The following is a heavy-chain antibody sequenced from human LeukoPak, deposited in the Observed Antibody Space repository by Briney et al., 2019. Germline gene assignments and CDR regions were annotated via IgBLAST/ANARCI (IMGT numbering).Heavy chain of an antibody. D-gene: IGHD3-10*01. CDR2: INHSGST. J-gene: IGHJ4*02. Sequence: SETLSLTCAVYGGSFSGYYWSWIRQPPGKGLEWIGEINHSGSTNYNPSLKSRVTISVDTSKNQFSLKLSSVTAADTAVCYCARVKGMRYYYSSGTQRGAFDYWGQGTLVTVSS. CDR1: GGSFSGYY. CDR3: ARVKGMRYYYSSGTQRGAFDY. V-gene: IGHV4-34*01.